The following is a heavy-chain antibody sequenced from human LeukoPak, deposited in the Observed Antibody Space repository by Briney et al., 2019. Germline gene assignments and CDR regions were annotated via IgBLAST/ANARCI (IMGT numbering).Heavy chain of an antibody. CDR1: GYTFTDYY. CDR2: INPNSGGT. D-gene: IGHD3-22*01. Sequence: GASVKVSCKASGYTFTDYYMHWVRQAPGQGLEWVGWINPNSGGTNYAQKFQGRVTMTRDTSINTAYMELSGLRPDDTAVYYCAVSRFYYDSSGYPYSAFDIWGQGTMVTVSS. V-gene: IGHV1-2*02. CDR3: AVSRFYYDSSGYPYSAFDI. J-gene: IGHJ3*02.